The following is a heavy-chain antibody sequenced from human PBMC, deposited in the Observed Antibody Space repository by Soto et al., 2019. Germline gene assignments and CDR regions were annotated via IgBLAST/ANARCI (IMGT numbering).Heavy chain of an antibody. V-gene: IGHV4-39*01. CDR2: IYYSGIT. J-gene: IGHJ4*02. CDR1: GVSISNSSYY. Sequence: SETLSLTCTVSGVSISNSSYYWGWIRLPPGKGLEWIGTIYYSGITYYNPSLKSRVTISVDTSKNQFSLKLTSVTAADTAVYYCARNGSNWGQGTLVTVS. CDR3: ARNGSN.